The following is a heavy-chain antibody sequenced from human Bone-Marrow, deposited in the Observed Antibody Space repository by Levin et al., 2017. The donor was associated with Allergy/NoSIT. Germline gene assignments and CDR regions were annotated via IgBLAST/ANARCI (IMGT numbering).Heavy chain of an antibody. Sequence: GASVKVSCRASGYTFTSYGVNWVRQAPGQGLEWMGWISAYNGQRNYAQKFQGRVTMTTDTSTSTAYMELRSLRSDDTAVYFCARALYNYRDSSGSSLVYWGQGTLVTVSS. J-gene: IGHJ4*02. D-gene: IGHD3-22*01. CDR2: ISAYNGQR. CDR1: GYTFTSYG. V-gene: IGHV1-18*01. CDR3: ARALYNYRDSSGSSLVY.